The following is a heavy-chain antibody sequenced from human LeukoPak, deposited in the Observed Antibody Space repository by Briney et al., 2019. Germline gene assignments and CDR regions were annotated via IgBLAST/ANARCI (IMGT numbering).Heavy chain of an antibody. V-gene: IGHV3-30*18. J-gene: IGHJ4*02. Sequence: QPGGSLRLSCAASEFSFSRYGMHWVRQAPGKELEWVAVTSNDGSDKYYADSVKGRFTISRDNSKNTLYLQMNSLRAEDTAVYYCAKPSLGDGSGGIDCWGQGTLVTVSS. CDR2: TSNDGSDK. D-gene: IGHD3-10*01. CDR3: AKPSLGDGSGGIDC. CDR1: EFSFSRYG.